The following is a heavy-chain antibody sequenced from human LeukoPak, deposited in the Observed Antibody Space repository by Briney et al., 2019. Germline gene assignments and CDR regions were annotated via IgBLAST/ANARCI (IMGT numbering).Heavy chain of an antibody. CDR2: IWYDGSNK. Sequence: GGSLRLSCAASGFTFSSYGMHWVRQAPGKGLEWVAVIWYDGSNKYYADSVKGRFTISRDNSKNTLYLQMNSLRAEDTAVYYCAKDSTPTYYDSSGYYDPWGQGTLVTVSS. J-gene: IGHJ5*02. CDR1: GFTFSSYG. CDR3: AKDSTPTYYDSSGYYDP. D-gene: IGHD3-22*01. V-gene: IGHV3-33*06.